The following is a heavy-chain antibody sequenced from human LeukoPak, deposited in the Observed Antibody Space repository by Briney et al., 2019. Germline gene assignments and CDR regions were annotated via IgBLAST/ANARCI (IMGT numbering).Heavy chain of an antibody. V-gene: IGHV4-61*10. D-gene: IGHD5-18*01. J-gene: IGHJ5*02. Sequence: SETLSLTCTVSGGSISSGSYYWSWIRQPAGKGLEWIGFIYYSGSTNYNPSLKSRVAISVDGSKKQFSPNLTSVTAADTAMYYCARGEYNYGSHWFDPWGQGTLVTVSS. CDR1: GGSISSGSYY. CDR3: ARGEYNYGSHWFDP. CDR2: IYYSGST.